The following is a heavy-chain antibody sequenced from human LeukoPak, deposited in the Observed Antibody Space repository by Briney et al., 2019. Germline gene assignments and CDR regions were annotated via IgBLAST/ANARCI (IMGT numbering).Heavy chain of an antibody. CDR2: INPNSGGT. V-gene: IGHV1-2*02. Sequence: VASVKVSCKASGYTFTGYYMHWVRQAPGQGLEWMGWINPNSGGTNYAQKFQGRVTMTRDTSISTVYMELSRLRSDDTAVYYCARVYDILTGYSDWFDPWGQGTLVTVSS. CDR3: ARVYDILTGYSDWFDP. D-gene: IGHD3-9*01. J-gene: IGHJ5*02. CDR1: GYTFTGYY.